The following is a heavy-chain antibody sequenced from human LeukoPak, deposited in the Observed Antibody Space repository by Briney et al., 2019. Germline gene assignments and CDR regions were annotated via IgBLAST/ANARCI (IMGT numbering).Heavy chain of an antibody. CDR2: ISWNSGSI. V-gene: IGHV3-9*01. J-gene: IGHJ3*02. CDR1: GFTFDDYA. Sequence: GGSLRLSCAASGFTFDDYAMHWVRQAPGKGLEWVSGISWNSGSIGYADSVKGRFTISRDNAKNSLYLQMNSLRAEDTAVYYCARERVPDNAFDIWGQGTMVTASS. D-gene: IGHD1-14*01. CDR3: ARERVPDNAFDI.